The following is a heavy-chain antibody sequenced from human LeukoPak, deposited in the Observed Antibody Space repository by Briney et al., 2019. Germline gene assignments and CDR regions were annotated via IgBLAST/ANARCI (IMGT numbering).Heavy chain of an antibody. V-gene: IGHV3-23*01. J-gene: IGHJ6*02. D-gene: IGHD3-10*01. CDR3: AKDRVTDWFECSGLAYYGMDV. Sequence: GGSLRLSCAASGFTLSIYAMSSVRQAPGKGLEWVSAISGSGGSTYYADSVKGRFTISRDNSKNTLYLQMNSLRAEDTAVYYCAKDRVTDWFECSGLAYYGMDVWGQGTTVTVSS. CDR1: GFTLSIYA. CDR2: ISGSGGST.